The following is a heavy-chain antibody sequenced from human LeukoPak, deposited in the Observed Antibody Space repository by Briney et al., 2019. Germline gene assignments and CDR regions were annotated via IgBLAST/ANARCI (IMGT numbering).Heavy chain of an antibody. V-gene: IGHV1-18*01. CDR1: GYTFTSYG. CDR2: ISGYNGNT. Sequence: ASVKVSYKASGYTFTSYGISWVRQAPGQGLEWVGWISGYNGNTNYAQKLQGRVTMTTDTSTSTVYMELRSLRSDDTAIYSCARNKAYTSGCYDYWGQGTLVTVSS. D-gene: IGHD6-19*01. CDR3: ARNKAYTSGCYDY. J-gene: IGHJ4*02.